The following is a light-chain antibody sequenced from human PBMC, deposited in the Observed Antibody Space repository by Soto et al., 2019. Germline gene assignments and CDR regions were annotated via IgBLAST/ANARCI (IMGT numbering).Light chain of an antibody. J-gene: IGLJ1*01. CDR2: SHN. Sequence: QSVLTQPPSASGTPGQRGTISCSGSSSNIGSNTVNWYQQLPGTAPKLLIYSHNQRPSGVPDRFSVSKSGTSASLAISGLQSEDEADYYCATWDDSLDGYVFGPGTNLTVL. V-gene: IGLV1-44*01. CDR1: SSNIGSNT. CDR3: ATWDDSLDGYV.